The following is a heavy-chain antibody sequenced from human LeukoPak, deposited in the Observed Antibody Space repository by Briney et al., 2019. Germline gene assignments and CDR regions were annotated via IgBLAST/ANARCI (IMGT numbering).Heavy chain of an antibody. CDR2: ISGSGGTT. V-gene: IGHV3-23*01. CDR3: AKVQEMSTILPPFHY. D-gene: IGHD5-24*01. J-gene: IGHJ4*02. CDR1: GFTFSSYA. Sequence: PGGSLRLSCAASGFTFSSYAMSWVRQDPGKGLEWVSAISGSGGTTYYADSVKDRFTISRDNSKNTLYLQMNSLRVADTALYYCAKVQEMSTILPPFHYWGQGTLVTVSS.